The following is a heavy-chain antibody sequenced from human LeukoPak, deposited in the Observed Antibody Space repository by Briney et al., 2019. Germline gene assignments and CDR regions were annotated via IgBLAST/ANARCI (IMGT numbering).Heavy chain of an antibody. J-gene: IGHJ4*02. CDR1: GYSISSGYY. V-gene: IGHV4-38-2*01. D-gene: IGHD3-3*01. CDR2: IYHSGST. CDR3: ASSLTIFGVVIHY. Sequence: SETLSLTCAVSGYSISSGYYWGWSRQPPGKGLEWIGSIYHSGSTYYNPSLKSRVTISVDTSKNQFSLKLSSVTAADTAVYYCASSLTIFGVVIHYWGQGTLVTVSS.